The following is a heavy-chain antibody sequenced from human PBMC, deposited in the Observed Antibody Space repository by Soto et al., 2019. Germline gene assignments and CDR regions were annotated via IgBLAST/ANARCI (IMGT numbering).Heavy chain of an antibody. CDR1: GYTFTSYG. CDR2: ISAYNGNT. CDR3: ARVGALVSGSYCAEYFQQ. J-gene: IGHJ1*01. Sequence: ASVKVSCKASGYTFTSYGISWVRQAPGQGLEWMGWISAYNGNTNHAQKLQGRVTMTTDTSTSTAYMELRSLRSDDTAVYYCARVGALVSGSYCAEYFQQWGKGTLVTVSS. D-gene: IGHD1-26*01. V-gene: IGHV1-18*01.